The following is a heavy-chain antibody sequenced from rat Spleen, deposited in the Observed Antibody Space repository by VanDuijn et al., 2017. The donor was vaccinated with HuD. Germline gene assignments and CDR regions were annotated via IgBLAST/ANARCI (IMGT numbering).Heavy chain of an antibody. CDR2: ISTGDDDT. J-gene: IGHJ4*01. V-gene: IGHV5-25*01. CDR3: GRHGRGKTTYYYVMDV. CDR1: GFNFNDYW. Sequence: EVKLVESGGGLVQPGRSLKLSCAASGFNFNDYWMGWVRQAPTKGLEWVASISTGDDDTYYRDSVKGRFTISRDNAKATLYLQMDSLKSEDTATYYCGRHGRGKTTYYYVMDVWGQGASVTVSS. D-gene: IGHD4-5*01.